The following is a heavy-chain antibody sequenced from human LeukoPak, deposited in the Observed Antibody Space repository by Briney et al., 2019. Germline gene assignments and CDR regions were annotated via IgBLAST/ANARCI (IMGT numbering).Heavy chain of an antibody. V-gene: IGHV3-21*06. CDR3: ARDPEHGDYYYYYYMDV. CDR1: GFTFSTYS. CDR2: ISSSSSYI. Sequence: GGSLRLSCAASGFTFSTYSMNWVRQAPGKGLEWVSSISSSSSYIYYADSVKGRFTISRDNAKNSPYLQMSSLRAEDTAVYYCARDPEHGDYYYYYYMDVWGKGTTVTVSS. D-gene: IGHD4-17*01. J-gene: IGHJ6*03.